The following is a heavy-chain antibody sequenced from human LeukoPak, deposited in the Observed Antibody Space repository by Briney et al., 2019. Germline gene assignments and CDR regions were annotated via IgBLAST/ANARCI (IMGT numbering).Heavy chain of an antibody. J-gene: IGHJ6*03. D-gene: IGHD2-21*01. CDR2: ISSSSSYI. V-gene: IGHV3-21*01. CDR1: GFTFSSYS. CDR3: ARDESDGYYYYMDV. Sequence: GGSLRLSCAASGFTFSSYSMNWVRQAPGKGLEWVSSISSSSSYIHYADSVKGRFTISRDNAKNSLYLQMNSLRAEDTAVYYCARDESDGYYYYMDVWGKGTTVTVSS.